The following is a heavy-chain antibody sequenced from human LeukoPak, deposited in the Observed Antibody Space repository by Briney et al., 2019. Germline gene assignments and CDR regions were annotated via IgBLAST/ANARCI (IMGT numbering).Heavy chain of an antibody. D-gene: IGHD2-2*01. CDR2: INHSGST. Sequence: SETLSLTCAVYGGSFSGYYWSWIRQPPGKGLEWIGEINHSGSTNYNPSLKSRVTISVDTYKNQFSLKLSSVTAADTAVYYCARPARYCSSTSCLRSGNWFDPWGQGTLVTVSS. V-gene: IGHV4-34*01. CDR3: ARPARYCSSTSCLRSGNWFDP. CDR1: GGSFSGYY. J-gene: IGHJ5*02.